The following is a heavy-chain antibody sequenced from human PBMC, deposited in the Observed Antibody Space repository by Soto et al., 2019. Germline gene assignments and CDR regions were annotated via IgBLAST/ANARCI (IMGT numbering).Heavy chain of an antibody. J-gene: IGHJ6*02. Sequence: SETLSLTCAVYGGSFSGYYWSWIRQPPGKGLEWIGEINHSGSTNYNPSLKSRVTISVDTSKNQFSLKLSSVTAADTAVYYCASSSLYGMDVWGQGTTVTVSS. CDR3: ASSSLYGMDV. CDR2: INHSGST. V-gene: IGHV4-34*01. CDR1: GGSFSGYY.